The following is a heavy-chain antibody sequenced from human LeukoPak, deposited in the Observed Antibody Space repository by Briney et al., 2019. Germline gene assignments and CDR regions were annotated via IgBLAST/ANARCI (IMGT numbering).Heavy chain of an antibody. CDR3: ARGSYYDFWSGYWSFDY. Sequence: GASVKVSCKVSGYTLTELSMHWVRQAPGKGLEWMGGFDPEDGETIYAQKFQGRVTMTEDTSTDTAYMELSSLRSEDTAVYYCARGSYYDFWSGYWSFDYWGQGTLVTVSS. J-gene: IGHJ4*02. D-gene: IGHD3-3*01. CDR1: GYTLTELS. V-gene: IGHV1-24*01. CDR2: FDPEDGET.